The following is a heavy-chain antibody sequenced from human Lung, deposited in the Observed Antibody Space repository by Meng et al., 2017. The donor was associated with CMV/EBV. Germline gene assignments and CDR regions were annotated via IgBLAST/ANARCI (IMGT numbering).Heavy chain of an antibody. CDR3: VRHIIVVPARGYGVDV. CDR2: CDSGDT. CDR1: GHSISSDYF. J-gene: IGHJ6*02. V-gene: IGHV4-38-2*01. D-gene: IGHD2-2*01. Sequence: SXTXSLXCHVSGHSISSDYFWGWVRQSPGTGLEWVGICDSGDTFYNPSLKSRVAISVDTSANQFSLTLRSVTAADTAVYYCVRHIIVVPARGYGVDVWGQGTXVTV.